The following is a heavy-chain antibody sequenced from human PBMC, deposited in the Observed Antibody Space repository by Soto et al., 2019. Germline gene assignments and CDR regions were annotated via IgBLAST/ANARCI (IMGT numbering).Heavy chain of an antibody. CDR2: ISGYNGNT. V-gene: IGHV1-18*01. Sequence: ASVKVSCKTSGYTFSNYGINWVRQAPGQGLEWMGWISGYNGNTNYAQTVQGRVTMTTDASTGTVYMELRSLKSDDTAVYYCSRFIMVGGWFDPNYYHGMDVWGQGTTVTVSS. J-gene: IGHJ6*02. CDR1: GYTFSNYG. D-gene: IGHD6-19*01. CDR3: SRFIMVGGWFDPNYYHGMDV.